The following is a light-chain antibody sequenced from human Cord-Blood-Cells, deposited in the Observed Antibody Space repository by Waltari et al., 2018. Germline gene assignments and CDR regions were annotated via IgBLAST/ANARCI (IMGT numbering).Light chain of an antibody. J-gene: IGLJ3*02. Sequence: QSALTQPASVSGSPGQSITISCTGTSSDVGGYNYVSWYQQHPGKAPKLMSYDVRNRASGVSDRCSGARSGNTASRTISVLQAEDEADYYCSSYTSSSTLVFGGGTKLTVL. CDR1: SSDVGGYNY. CDR2: DVR. V-gene: IGLV2-14*03. CDR3: SSYTSSSTLV.